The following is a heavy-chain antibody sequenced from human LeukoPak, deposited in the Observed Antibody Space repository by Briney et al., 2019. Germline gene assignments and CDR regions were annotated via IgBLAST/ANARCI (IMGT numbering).Heavy chain of an antibody. Sequence: SETLSLTCAVSGGSISSGGYSWSWIRQPPGTGLEWIGYIYYSGSTYYNPSLKSRVTISVDTSKNQFSLKLSSVTAADTAVYYCARVVPAAYYYYYYMDVWGKGTTVTISS. CDR1: GGSISSGGYS. CDR3: ARVVPAAYYYYYYMDV. V-gene: IGHV4-30-4*07. CDR2: IYYSGST. J-gene: IGHJ6*03. D-gene: IGHD2-2*01.